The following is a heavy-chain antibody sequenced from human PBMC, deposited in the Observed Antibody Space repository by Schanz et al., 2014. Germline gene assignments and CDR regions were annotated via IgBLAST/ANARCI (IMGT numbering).Heavy chain of an antibody. J-gene: IGHJ4*02. CDR1: GFSFTTYA. CDR2: ISSGGGST. V-gene: IGHV3-23*04. D-gene: IGHD3-10*01. Sequence: EVQLVESGGGLVQPGGSLRLSCASSGFSFTTYAMSWVRQAPGKGLEWVSSISSGGGSTYYADSVKGRFTISRDNSKNTLYLQMNSLRPEDAAVYYCARGGFGEVSYFDSWGQGTLXTVSS. CDR3: ARGGFGEVSYFDS.